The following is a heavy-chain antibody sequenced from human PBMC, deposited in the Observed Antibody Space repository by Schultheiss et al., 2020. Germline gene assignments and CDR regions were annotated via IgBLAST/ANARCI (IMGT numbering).Heavy chain of an antibody. V-gene: IGHV3-49*03. J-gene: IGHJ4*02. Sequence: GGSLRLSCTASGFTFGDYAMSWFRQAPGKGLEWVGFIRSKAYGGTTEYAASVKGRFAISRDESENSLYLQMNSLKTEDSAVYYCTRNLGDWGQGTLVTVAS. CDR1: GFTFGDYA. CDR2: IRSKAYGGTT. CDR3: TRNLGD.